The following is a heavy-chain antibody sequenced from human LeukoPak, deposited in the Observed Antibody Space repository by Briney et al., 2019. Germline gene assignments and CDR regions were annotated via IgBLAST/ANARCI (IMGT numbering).Heavy chain of an antibody. CDR1: GYSFTSYY. D-gene: IGHD3-22*01. CDR2: IYPGDSDT. Sequence: GESLKISCKASGYSFTSYYIGWVRQMPGKGLEWMGIIYPGDSDTKYSPSFQDQVTISADKSINTAYLHWRSLKASDTAMYYCARLSMIDTFDIWGLGTVVTVSS. V-gene: IGHV5-51*01. CDR3: ARLSMIDTFDI. J-gene: IGHJ3*02.